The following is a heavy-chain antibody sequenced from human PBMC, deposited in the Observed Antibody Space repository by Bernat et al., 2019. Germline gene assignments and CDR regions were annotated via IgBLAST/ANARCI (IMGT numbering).Heavy chain of an antibody. Sequence: QVQLVQSGAEVKKPGSSVKLSCKASGGTFSSYAISWVRQAPGQGLEWMGGIIPIFGTANYAQKFQGRVTSTADECTSTAYMELSSLRSEDTAVDYCAQYTIFGGVVPQYLQHWGQGTLVTVSS. J-gene: IGHJ1*01. CDR1: GGTFSSYA. V-gene: IGHV1-69*01. CDR3: AQYTIFGGVVPQYLQH. CDR2: IIPIFGTA. D-gene: IGHD3-3*01.